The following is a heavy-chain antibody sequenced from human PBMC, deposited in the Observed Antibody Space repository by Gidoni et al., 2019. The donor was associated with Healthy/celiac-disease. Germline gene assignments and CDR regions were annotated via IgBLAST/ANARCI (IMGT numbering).Heavy chain of an antibody. CDR2: ICYSGST. J-gene: IGHJ4*02. CDR1: GGSISSSSYY. D-gene: IGHD1-26*01. V-gene: IGHV4-39*07. Sequence: QLQLQESGPGLVKPSETLSLTCTVSGGSISSSSYYWGWIRQPPGKGLEWIGSICYSGSTYSTPSLKSRVTISVDTSKNQFSLKLSSVTAADTAVYYCARVNYRGSYYYWGQGTLVTVSS. CDR3: ARVNYRGSYYY.